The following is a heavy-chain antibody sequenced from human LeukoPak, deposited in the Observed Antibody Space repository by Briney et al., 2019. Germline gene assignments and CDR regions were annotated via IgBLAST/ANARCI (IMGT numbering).Heavy chain of an antibody. Sequence: QAGGSLRLSCAASGFTFSSYAMSWVRQAPGKGLEWVSAISGSGSNTYYADSVKGRFTISRDSSKNTLYLQMNSLRGEDTAVYYCATPAYSSGTWAMDVWGQGTTVTVSS. CDR1: GFTFSSYA. CDR3: ATPAYSSGTWAMDV. D-gene: IGHD6-25*01. J-gene: IGHJ6*02. CDR2: ISGSGSNT. V-gene: IGHV3-23*01.